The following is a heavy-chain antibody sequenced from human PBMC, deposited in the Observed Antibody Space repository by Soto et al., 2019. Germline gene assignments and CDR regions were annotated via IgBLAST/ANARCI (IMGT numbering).Heavy chain of an antibody. J-gene: IGHJ6*04. CDR2: ISDVGSNE. D-gene: IGHD5-12*01. CDR1: GFTCNNYG. V-gene: IGHV3-30*18. Sequence: QVQLVESGGGVVQHGRSLRLSCAASGFTCNNYGMHWVRQAPGTGLEWVAVISDVGSNEHYADSAKGRFTISRDNSKNILYLQIQSLGLLATAAYHCAKSKLPATTTMAVWRKGPTVTVSS. CDR3: AKSKLPATTTMAV.